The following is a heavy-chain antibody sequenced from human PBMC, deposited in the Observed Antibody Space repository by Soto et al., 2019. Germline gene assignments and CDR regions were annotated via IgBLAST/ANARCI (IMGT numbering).Heavy chain of an antibody. V-gene: IGHV6-1*01. CDR2: TYYRSKWHN. J-gene: IGHJ6*02. D-gene: IGHD6-6*01. Sequence: SQTLSLTCAISWDSVSRNSAAWNWIRQSPSRGLEWLGRTYYRSKWHNNYAVSVKSRITINPDTSKNHFSLQLNSVTPEDTAVYYCARANEYTSSSGMDVWGQGTTVTVSS. CDR3: ARANEYTSSSGMDV. CDR1: WDSVSRNSAA.